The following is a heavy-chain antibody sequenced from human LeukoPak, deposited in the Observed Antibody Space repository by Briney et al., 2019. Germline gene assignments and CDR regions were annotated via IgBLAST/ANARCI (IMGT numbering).Heavy chain of an antibody. Sequence: SVKVSCKASGGTFSSYAISWVRQAPGQGLEWMGGIIPIFGTANYAQKFQGRVTITADKSTSTTYMELSSLRSEDTAVYYCARAGGDCSSTSCYGHYYYGMDVWGKGTTVTVSS. CDR1: GGTFSSYA. CDR2: IIPIFGTA. V-gene: IGHV1-69*06. D-gene: IGHD2-2*01. CDR3: ARAGGDCSSTSCYGHYYYGMDV. J-gene: IGHJ6*04.